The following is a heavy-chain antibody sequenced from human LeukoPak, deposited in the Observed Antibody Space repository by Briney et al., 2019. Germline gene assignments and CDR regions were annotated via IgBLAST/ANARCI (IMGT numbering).Heavy chain of an antibody. Sequence: KSSETLSLTCTVSGGSISSGGYYWSWIRQHPGKGLEWIGYIYYSGSTYYNPSLKSRVTISVDTSKNQFSLKLSSVTAADTAVYYCARGVATTYALGHWGQGTLVTVSS. CDR3: ARGVATTYALGH. V-gene: IGHV4-31*03. CDR1: GGSISSGGYY. J-gene: IGHJ5*02. CDR2: IYYSGST. D-gene: IGHD5-24*01.